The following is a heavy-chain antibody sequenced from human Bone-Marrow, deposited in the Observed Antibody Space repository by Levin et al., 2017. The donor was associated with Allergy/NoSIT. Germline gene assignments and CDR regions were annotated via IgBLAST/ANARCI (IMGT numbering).Heavy chain of an antibody. Sequence: SGGSLRLSCTVSGFSFSDYAMQWVRQAPGKGLEWMSVISFDGTHTYIADSVKGRFTFSRDNSKNKVYLQMNNLRPEDTARYFCARVRGTVYYYALDVWGQGTTVTVSS. D-gene: IGHD3-10*01. J-gene: IGHJ6*02. CDR3: ARVRGTVYYYALDV. V-gene: IGHV3-30*04. CDR2: ISFDGTHT. CDR1: GFSFSDYA.